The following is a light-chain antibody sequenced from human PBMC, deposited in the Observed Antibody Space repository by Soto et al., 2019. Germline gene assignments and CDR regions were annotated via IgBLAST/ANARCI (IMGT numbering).Light chain of an antibody. Sequence: EIVLTQPPGTLSLSPGERPTLYCRASQSVPSNFLAWYQQRPGQAPTLLIYDVSRRAAGIPDRFSGSGSGTDFTLTISRLEPEDFAVYYCQQYDSSWTFGQGTKVEIK. CDR2: DVS. J-gene: IGKJ1*01. CDR1: QSVPSNF. V-gene: IGKV3-20*01. CDR3: QQYDSSWT.